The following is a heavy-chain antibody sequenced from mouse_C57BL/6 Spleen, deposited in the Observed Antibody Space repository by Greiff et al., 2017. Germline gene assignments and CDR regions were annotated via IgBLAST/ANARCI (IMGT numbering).Heavy chain of an antibody. D-gene: IGHD1-1*01. CDR3: ARSDYGNSPFAY. Sequence: VQLQQSGAELVKPGASVKLSCKASGYTFTSYWMHWVKQRPGQGLEWIGMIHPNSGSTTYNEKLKSKATLTVDKSTSTAYMQLSSLTSEDSAVYYCARSDYGNSPFAYWGQGTLVTVSA. CDR2: IHPNSGST. V-gene: IGHV1-64*01. CDR1: GYTFTSYW. J-gene: IGHJ3*01.